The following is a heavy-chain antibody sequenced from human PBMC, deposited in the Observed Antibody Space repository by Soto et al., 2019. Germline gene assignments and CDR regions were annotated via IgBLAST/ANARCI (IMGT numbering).Heavy chain of an antibody. CDR1: GFTFSSYS. CDR3: ARYLYYYDRSGPGGYDY. V-gene: IGHV3-21*01. Sequence: GGSLRLSCAASGFTFSSYSMNWVRQAPGKGLEWVSSISSSSSYIYYADSVKGRFTISRDNAKNSLYLTMNSLRAEDTAVYSCARYLYYYDRSGPGGYDYWGQGTLVTVSS. CDR2: ISSSSSYI. J-gene: IGHJ4*02. D-gene: IGHD3-22*01.